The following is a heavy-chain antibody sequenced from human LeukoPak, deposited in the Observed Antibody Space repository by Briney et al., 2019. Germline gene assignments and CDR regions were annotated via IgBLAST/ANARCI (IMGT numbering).Heavy chain of an antibody. CDR3: ATEYYGSFNY. Sequence: PGGSLRLSCAASGFTFSDAWMSWVRQAPGKGLEWVGRIKSNTAGGTTDYAAPVKGRFTISRDDSKNTLYLQMSSLIIEDTAVYFCATEYYGSFNYWGQGTLATVSS. V-gene: IGHV3-15*01. CDR2: IKSNTAGGTT. J-gene: IGHJ4*02. CDR1: GFTFSDAW. D-gene: IGHD1-26*01.